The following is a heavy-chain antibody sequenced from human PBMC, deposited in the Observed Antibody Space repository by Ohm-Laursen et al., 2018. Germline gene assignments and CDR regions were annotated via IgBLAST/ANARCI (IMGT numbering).Heavy chain of an antibody. CDR3: TTGVEITMIVVVIGY. CDR1: ELTFSTYA. J-gene: IGHJ4*02. CDR2: ISSSGSTI. V-gene: IGHV3-11*01. D-gene: IGHD3-22*01. Sequence: SLRLSCAASELTFSTYAMSWVRQAPGKGLEWVSYISSSGSTIYYADSVKGRFTISRDNAKNSLYLQMNSLRAEDTAVYYCTTGVEITMIVVVIGYWGQGTLVTVSS.